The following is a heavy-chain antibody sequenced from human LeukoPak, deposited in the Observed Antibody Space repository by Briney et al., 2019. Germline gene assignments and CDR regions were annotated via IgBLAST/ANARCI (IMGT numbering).Heavy chain of an antibody. CDR1: GVNFNTIW. D-gene: IGHD2-2*01. J-gene: IGHJ3*01. Sequence: PGGALRLSCAASGVNFNTIWMTWVREAPGEGLEWGANIKGDGSVGYYLDSVKRRFSISRENAKNTLYLQINSLRAEDTAVYYCARPRYCSSISCYFRAFDVWGQGTMVTVSS. CDR2: IKGDGSVG. CDR3: ARPRYCSSISCYFRAFDV. V-gene: IGHV3-7*01.